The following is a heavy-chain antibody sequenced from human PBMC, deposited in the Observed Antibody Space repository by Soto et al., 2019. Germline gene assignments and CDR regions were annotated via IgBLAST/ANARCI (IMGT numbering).Heavy chain of an antibody. J-gene: IGHJ4*02. Sequence: SVKVSCKAPGGTFGSHGIAWVRQAPGQGLEWMGGFIAMLGTPTYAKKVQGRATITADESLTSSYLELRSLRSEDTAVYFCARGAMANFDYWGQGTVVTVSS. V-gene: IGHV1-69*13. D-gene: IGHD5-18*01. CDR3: ARGAMANFDY. CDR2: FIAMLGTP. CDR1: GGTFGSHG.